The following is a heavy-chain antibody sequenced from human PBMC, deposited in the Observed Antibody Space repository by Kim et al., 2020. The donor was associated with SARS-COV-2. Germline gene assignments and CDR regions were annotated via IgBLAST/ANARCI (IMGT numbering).Heavy chain of an antibody. V-gene: IGHV3-30*18. CDR3: AKDTHVKAVDLIDH. CDR1: GFTFNNYG. CDR2: MTFDGRNK. Sequence: GGSLRLSCAASGFTFNNYGMPWVRQAPGKGLEWVAHMTFDGRNKYYADSVKGRFTISRDNAKNTLYLQMNSLRVEDTAVYYCAKDTHVKAVDLIDHWAQG. D-gene: IGHD2-8*01. J-gene: IGHJ1*01.